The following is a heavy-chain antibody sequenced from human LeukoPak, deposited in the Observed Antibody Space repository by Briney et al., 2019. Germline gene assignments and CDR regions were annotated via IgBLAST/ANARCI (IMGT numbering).Heavy chain of an antibody. CDR2: ISSSSSKM. Sequence: GGSLRLSCVASGFTFSTQGMNWIRQAPGKGLEWLSYISSSSSKMYFAGSVKGRFTISRDNAKNSLYLQMNSLRAEDTAVYYCVRDLTWGQGTLVTVSS. J-gene: IGHJ5*02. V-gene: IGHV3-48*01. CDR1: GFTFSTQG. CDR3: VRDLT.